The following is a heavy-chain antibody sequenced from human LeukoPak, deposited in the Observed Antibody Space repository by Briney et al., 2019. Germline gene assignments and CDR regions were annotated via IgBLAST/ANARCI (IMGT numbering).Heavy chain of an antibody. CDR1: GFAVISNY. Sequence: GGSLRLFCAASGFAVISNYMSWVRQAPGKGLEWVSIIYSSGTTKYADSVKGRFIISRDNSKNTMYLQMNSLRGEDTAVYYCANKVMVPSGRYGMDVWGHGTTVIVSS. CDR3: ANKVMVPSGRYGMDV. D-gene: IGHD4/OR15-4a*01. CDR2: IYSSGTT. J-gene: IGHJ6*02. V-gene: IGHV3-66*01.